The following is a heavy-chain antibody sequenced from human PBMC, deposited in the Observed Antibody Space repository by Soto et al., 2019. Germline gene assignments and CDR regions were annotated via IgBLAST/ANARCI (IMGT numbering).Heavy chain of an antibody. CDR1: GGTFSNFA. CDR2: FIPIFGTL. CDR3: ARFEQLVLH. J-gene: IGHJ1*01. Sequence: QVQLVQSGAEVKKPGSSVKVSCKASGGTFSNFAISWVRQAPGQGLEWMGGFIPIFGTLNYAQRFQGRLTISTDKSTSSAYMELSRLTAEDTDLYYCARFEQLVLHWGQGTLVTVPS. D-gene: IGHD6-13*01. V-gene: IGHV1-69*06.